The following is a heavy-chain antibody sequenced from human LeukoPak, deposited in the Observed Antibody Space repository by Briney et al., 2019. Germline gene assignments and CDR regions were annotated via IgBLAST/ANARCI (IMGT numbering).Heavy chain of an antibody. CDR1: GDSISSSNSTW. V-gene: IGHV4-4*02. D-gene: IGHD5-18*01. Sequence: PSETLSLTCAVSGDSISSSNSTWWSWVRQSPGTGLEWIGEIYHSGDTNYNPSLKSRVTISGDKSKNQFSLKLSSVTAADTAVYYCAGQGHIGYTYGYWGQGTLVTVSS. CDR2: IYHSGDT. CDR3: AGQGHIGYTYGY. J-gene: IGHJ4*02.